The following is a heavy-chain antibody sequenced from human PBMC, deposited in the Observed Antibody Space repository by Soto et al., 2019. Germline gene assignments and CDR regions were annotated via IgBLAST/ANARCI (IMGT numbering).Heavy chain of an antibody. D-gene: IGHD3-10*01. CDR1: GFTFTDYY. J-gene: IGHJ4*02. Sequence: QVQLVESGGDLVKPGGSLRLSCAASGFTFTDYYMSWLRQAPGQGLQWLSYISGSTDYLNYADSVKGRFTISRDNAKNLLYLQMPSLRADDTAVYYCARDLGLSSSNYFDFLGQGTLVTVSS. CDR2: ISGSTDYL. CDR3: ARDLGLSSSNYFDF. V-gene: IGHV3-11*05.